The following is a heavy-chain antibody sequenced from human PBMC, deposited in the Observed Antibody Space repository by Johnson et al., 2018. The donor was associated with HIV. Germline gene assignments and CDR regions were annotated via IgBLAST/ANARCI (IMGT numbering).Heavy chain of an antibody. D-gene: IGHD4-17*01. CDR3: ARERDSGDSLHRRFRAFDI. CDR2: ISWDSGTI. CDR1: GFTFDDYA. V-gene: IGHV3-9*01. Sequence: VQLVESGGGLVQPGRSLRLSCAASGFTFDDYAMHWVRQTPGKGLEWVSGISWDSGTIDYADSVKGRFTIPRDNSKNNLYLQMSSLRVDDTAVYYCARERDSGDSLHRRFRAFDIWGQGKMVTVSS. J-gene: IGHJ3*02.